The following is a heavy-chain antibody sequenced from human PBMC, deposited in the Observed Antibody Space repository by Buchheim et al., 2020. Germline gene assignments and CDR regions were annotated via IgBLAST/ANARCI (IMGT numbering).Heavy chain of an antibody. CDR2: INPSGGST. D-gene: IGHD6-13*01. V-gene: IGHV1-46*01. Sequence: QVQLVQSGAEVKKPGASVKVSCKASGYTFTSYYMHWVRQAPGQGLEWMGIINPSGGSTSYAQKFQGRVTMTRDTSTTPVYMELSSLRSEDTAVYYCARDGSVAAAGTMPDYWGQGTL. J-gene: IGHJ4*02. CDR3: ARDGSVAAAGTMPDY. CDR1: GYTFTSYY.